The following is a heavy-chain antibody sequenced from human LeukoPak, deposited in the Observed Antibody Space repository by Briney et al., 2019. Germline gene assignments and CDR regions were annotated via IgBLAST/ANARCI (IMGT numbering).Heavy chain of an antibody. D-gene: IGHD3-16*01. CDR3: ARDLGN. J-gene: IGHJ4*02. CDR2: ISYDGSNK. CDR1: GFTFSSYA. Sequence: GGSLRLSCAASGFTFSSYAMRWVRQAPGKGLEWVAVISYDGSNKYYADSVKGRFTISRDNSKNTLYLQMNSLRAEDTAVYYCARDLGNWGQGTLVTVSS. V-gene: IGHV3-30-3*01.